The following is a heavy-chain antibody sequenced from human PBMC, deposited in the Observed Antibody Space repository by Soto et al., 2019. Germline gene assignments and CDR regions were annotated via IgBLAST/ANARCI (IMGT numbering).Heavy chain of an antibody. J-gene: IGHJ6*01. CDR1: GFSVSNNY. V-gene: IGHV3-53*02. CDR3: ARRKAVSRNHNYYYYGLDV. CDR2: LYRGGSA. Sequence: EVQLVETGGGLIQPGGSLRLSCAASGFSVSNNYMTWVRQAPGKGLEWVSILYRGGSAYYSDSVKDRFTISRDNSKNTLYLHINGLRAEDTAVYYCARRKAVSRNHNYYYYGLDVWGQGTTVTVSS. D-gene: IGHD1-1*01.